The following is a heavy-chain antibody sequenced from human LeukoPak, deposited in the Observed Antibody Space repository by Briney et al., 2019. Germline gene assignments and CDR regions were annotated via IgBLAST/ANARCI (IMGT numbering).Heavy chain of an antibody. D-gene: IGHD3-9*01. V-gene: IGHV3-49*04. Sequence: GRSLRLSCTASGFTFGDYAMSWVRQAPGKGLEWVGFIRSKAYGGTTEYAASVRGRFTISRDDSKSIAYLQMNSLKTEDTAVYYCTRDLVLSWGQGTMVTVSS. J-gene: IGHJ3*01. CDR2: IRSKAYGGTT. CDR1: GFTFGDYA. CDR3: TRDLVLS.